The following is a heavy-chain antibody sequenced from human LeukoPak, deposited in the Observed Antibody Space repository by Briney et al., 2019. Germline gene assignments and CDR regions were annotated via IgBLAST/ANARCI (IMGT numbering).Heavy chain of an antibody. J-gene: IGHJ5*02. V-gene: IGHV3-33*06. CDR3: AKEDYGDHTGYNWFDP. D-gene: IGHD4-17*01. Sequence: GGSLRLSCAASGFTFSSYGMHWVRQAPGKGLEWVAVIWYDGSNKYYADSVKGRFTISRDDSKNTLYLQMNSLRAEDTAVYYCAKEDYGDHTGYNWFDPWGQGTLVTVSS. CDR2: IWYDGSNK. CDR1: GFTFSSYG.